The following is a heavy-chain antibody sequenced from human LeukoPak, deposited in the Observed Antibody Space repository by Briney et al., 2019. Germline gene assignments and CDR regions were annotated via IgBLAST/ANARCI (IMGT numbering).Heavy chain of an antibody. D-gene: IGHD3-9*01. CDR2: MNPNSGNT. CDR3: ARSSVDWDAFDI. V-gene: IGHV1-2*02. CDR1: GYTFTSYY. Sequence: ASVKVSCKASGYTFTSYYMHWVRQAPGQGLEWMGWMNPNSGNTGYAQKFQGRVTMTRDTSISTAYMELSRLRSDDTAVYYCARSSVDWDAFDIWGQGTMVTVSS. J-gene: IGHJ3*02.